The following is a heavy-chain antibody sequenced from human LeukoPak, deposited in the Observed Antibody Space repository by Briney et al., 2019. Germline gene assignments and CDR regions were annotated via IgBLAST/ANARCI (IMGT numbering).Heavy chain of an antibody. CDR3: ARHGLWFGELPPLHDAVYI. CDR2: IYYSGST. Sequence: PSETLSLTCTVSGGSISSYYWSWIRQPPRQGMEWIGYIYYSGSTNYNPSLRSRVTISVDTSKNQFYLNLSSVTAADTGVYYCARHGLWFGELPPLHDAVYIWGQGTMGTVSS. CDR1: GGSISSYY. V-gene: IGHV4-59*08. D-gene: IGHD3-10*01. J-gene: IGHJ3*02.